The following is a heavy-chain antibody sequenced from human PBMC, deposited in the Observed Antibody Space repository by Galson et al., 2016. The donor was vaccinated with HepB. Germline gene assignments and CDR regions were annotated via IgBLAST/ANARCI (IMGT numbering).Heavy chain of an antibody. CDR1: GFPFSSYS. J-gene: IGHJ6*02. Sequence: SLRLSCAASGFPFSSYSMTWVRQAPGKGLEWVANIKQDGSEKYYVDSVKGRFTISRDNAKNSLYLQMNSLRGEDTAVYYCARGRGVDVWGQGTTVTVSS. V-gene: IGHV3-7*03. CDR3: ARGRGVDV. CDR2: IKQDGSEK.